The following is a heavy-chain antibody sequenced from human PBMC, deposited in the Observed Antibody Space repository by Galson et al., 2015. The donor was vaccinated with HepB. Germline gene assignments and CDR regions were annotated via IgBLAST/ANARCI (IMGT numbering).Heavy chain of an antibody. Sequence: SLRLSCAASGFTFSSYGMHWVRQAPGKGLEWVAVIWYDGSSKYYADSVKGRFTISRENSKNTLYLQMNSLRAEDTAVYYCAREYSGYYYFDYWGQGTLVTVSS. CDR2: IWYDGSSK. V-gene: IGHV3-33*01. CDR1: GFTFSSYG. J-gene: IGHJ4*02. D-gene: IGHD3-22*01. CDR3: AREYSGYYYFDY.